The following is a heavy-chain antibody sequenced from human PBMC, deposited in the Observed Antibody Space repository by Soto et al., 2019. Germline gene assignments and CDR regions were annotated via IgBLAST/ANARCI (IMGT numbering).Heavy chain of an antibody. J-gene: IGHJ6*02. Sequence: PSETLSLTCTVSGGSISSYYWSWIRQPAGKGLEWIGRIYTSGSTNYNPSLKGRVTMSVDTSKNQFSLKLSSVTAADTAVYYCARAGAVYCSSTSCPQRDYYYYGMDVWGQGTTVTVSS. V-gene: IGHV4-4*07. D-gene: IGHD2-2*01. CDR2: IYTSGST. CDR3: ARAGAVYCSSTSCPQRDYYYYGMDV. CDR1: GGSISSYY.